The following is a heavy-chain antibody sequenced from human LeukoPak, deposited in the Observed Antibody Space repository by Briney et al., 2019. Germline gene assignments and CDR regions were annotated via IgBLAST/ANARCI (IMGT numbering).Heavy chain of an antibody. V-gene: IGHV5-51*01. CDR2: IYPGDSDT. CDR1: GYIFTTYW. CDR3: ARSGYCSSSSCYGFDY. D-gene: IGHD2-2*01. Sequence: GESLKISCKGSGYIFTTYWIGWVRQMPGKGLEWMGIIYPGDSDTRYSPSFQGQVTISADKSISTAYLQWSSLKASDTAMYYCARSGYCSSSSCYGFDYWGQGTLVTVSS. J-gene: IGHJ4*02.